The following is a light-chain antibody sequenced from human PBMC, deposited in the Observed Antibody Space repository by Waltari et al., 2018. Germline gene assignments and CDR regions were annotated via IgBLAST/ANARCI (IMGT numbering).Light chain of an antibody. J-gene: IGKJ2*01. Sequence: DIQMTQSPSTLSASVGDRVTITCRASQSISSGMAWYQQKPGKAPKLLIYKASSLESGVPPRFSGSGSGTEFTLTISSLQPDDFATYYCQQYNSLMYTFGQGTKLEIK. CDR2: KAS. CDR3: QQYNSLMYT. CDR1: QSISSG. V-gene: IGKV1-5*03.